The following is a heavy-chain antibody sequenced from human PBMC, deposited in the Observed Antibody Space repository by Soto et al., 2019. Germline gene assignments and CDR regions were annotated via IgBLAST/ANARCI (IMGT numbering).Heavy chain of an antibody. CDR1: GYTFTSYG. Sequence: QVHLVQSGAEVKKPGASVKVSCKASGYTFTSYGITWVRQAPGRGVEWMGWISAHYGNTDYAQKLQGRVIVTRDTSTSTAYMELRSLRSDDTAVYYCARGRYGDYWGQGALVTVSS. J-gene: IGHJ4*02. D-gene: IGHD1-1*01. V-gene: IGHV1-18*01. CDR2: ISAHYGNT. CDR3: ARGRYGDY.